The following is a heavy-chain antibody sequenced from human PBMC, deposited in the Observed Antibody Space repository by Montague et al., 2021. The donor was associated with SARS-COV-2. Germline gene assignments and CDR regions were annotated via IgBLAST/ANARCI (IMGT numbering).Heavy chain of an antibody. CDR2: IYDGGAV. D-gene: IGHD4-23*01. Sequence: TLSLTCTVSGGSITGYYWSRLRRSPGKGLEWIAYIYDGGAVNYNPSLGSRVTISTDTSKNQLSLKVNSVTAADTAVYYCVRDHPYGGPRGAYDIWGQGTVVTVSS. CDR1: GGSITGYY. V-gene: IGHV4-59*01. CDR3: VRDHPYGGPRGAYDI. J-gene: IGHJ3*02.